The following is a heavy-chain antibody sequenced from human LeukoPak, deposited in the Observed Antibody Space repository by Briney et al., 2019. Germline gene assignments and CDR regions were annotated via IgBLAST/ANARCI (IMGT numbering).Heavy chain of an antibody. CDR3: ARGSKGGYCSGGSCLAFDI. Sequence: TSQTLSLTCTVSGGSISSGGYYWRWIRQHPGTGLEWIGYIYYSGSTYYNPSLKSRVTISVDTSKNQFSLKLSSVTAADTAVYYCARGSKGGYCSGGSCLAFDIWGQGTMVTVSS. D-gene: IGHD2-15*01. V-gene: IGHV4-31*03. CDR2: IYYSGST. CDR1: GGSISSGGYY. J-gene: IGHJ3*02.